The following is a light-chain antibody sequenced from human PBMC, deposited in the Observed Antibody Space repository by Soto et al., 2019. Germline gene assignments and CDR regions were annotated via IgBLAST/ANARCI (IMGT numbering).Light chain of an antibody. CDR1: QSISTY. CDR2: AAS. Sequence: DIQMTQSPSSLSASVVDRVTITFRASQSISTYLNWYQQKPGKAPNLLIFAASTLQSGVPSRFSGGGSGTDFTLTIRSLQPEDFATYYCQQSYTAPLTFGGGTKVDIK. CDR3: QQSYTAPLT. V-gene: IGKV1-39*01. J-gene: IGKJ4*01.